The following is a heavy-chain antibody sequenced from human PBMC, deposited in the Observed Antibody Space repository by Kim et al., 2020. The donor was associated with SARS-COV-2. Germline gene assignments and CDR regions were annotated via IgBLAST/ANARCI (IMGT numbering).Heavy chain of an antibody. Sequence: ASVKVSCKASGYTFTSYAMNWVRQAPGQGLEWMGWINTNTGNPTYAQGFTGRFVFSLDTSVSTAYLQISSLKAEDTAVYYCARDLVDPLSGSYSVPWFDPWGQGTLVTVSS. V-gene: IGHV7-4-1*02. CDR1: GYTFTSYA. CDR2: INTNTGNP. D-gene: IGHD1-26*01. J-gene: IGHJ5*02. CDR3: ARDLVDPLSGSYSVPWFDP.